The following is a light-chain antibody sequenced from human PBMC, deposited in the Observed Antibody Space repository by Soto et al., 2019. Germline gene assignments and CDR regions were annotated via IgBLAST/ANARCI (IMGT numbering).Light chain of an antibody. V-gene: IGLV2-14*01. CDR1: SNDVGGYNY. CDR3: NSYTTSNTRQIV. CDR2: DVS. J-gene: IGLJ1*01. Sequence: QSVLTQPASVTGFPGQSITISCTGNSNDVGGYNYVSWYQQHPGKAPKFMIYDVSNRPSGVSTRFSGSKSGNTASLTISGLQAEDEADYYCNSYTTSNTRQIVFGTGTKVTVL.